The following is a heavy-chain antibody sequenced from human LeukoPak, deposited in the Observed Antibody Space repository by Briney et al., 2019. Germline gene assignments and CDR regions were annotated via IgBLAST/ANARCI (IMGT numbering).Heavy chain of an antibody. V-gene: IGHV1-8*01. CDR2: MSPNSGNT. Sequence: ASVKVSCKASGYTFTSYDITWVRQAPGQGLECMGWMSPNSGNTGYAQKFQGRVTMTRNTSITTAYMELSSLTSEDTAVYYCARETTIPPYYFDYWGLGSQVTVSP. D-gene: IGHD3-9*01. CDR3: ARETTIPPYYFDY. J-gene: IGHJ4*02. CDR1: GYTFTSYD.